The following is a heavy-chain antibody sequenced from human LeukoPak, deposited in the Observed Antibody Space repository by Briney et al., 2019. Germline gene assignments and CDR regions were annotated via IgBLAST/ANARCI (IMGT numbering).Heavy chain of an antibody. Sequence: PSETLSLTCAVSGGSFSGYYWTWIRQPPGKGLEWIGEINHSGSANYNPSLMSRVTISLDTSKNQFSLKLSSVTAADTAVYYCARVRQYCTNGVCFYTRFDYWGQGTLVTVSS. D-gene: IGHD2-8*01. CDR1: GGSFSGYY. CDR2: INHSGSA. J-gene: IGHJ4*02. CDR3: ARVRQYCTNGVCFYTRFDY. V-gene: IGHV4-34*01.